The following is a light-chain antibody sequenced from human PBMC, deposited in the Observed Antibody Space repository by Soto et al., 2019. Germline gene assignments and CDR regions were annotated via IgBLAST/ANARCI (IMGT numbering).Light chain of an antibody. CDR2: DVS. CDR3: SSYTSSSTVV. Sequence: QSALTQPASVSGSPGQSITISCTGTSSDVGGYNYVSWYQQHPGKAPKLMIYDVSNRPSGVSNRFSGSKSGNTASLTISGLQAEDEADYSCSSYTSSSTVVFVGGTKLTVL. J-gene: IGLJ2*01. CDR1: SSDVGGYNY. V-gene: IGLV2-14*01.